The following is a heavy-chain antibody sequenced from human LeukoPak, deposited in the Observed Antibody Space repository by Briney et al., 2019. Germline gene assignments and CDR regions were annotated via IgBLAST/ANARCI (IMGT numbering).Heavy chain of an antibody. CDR3: ARDSLGVYAFDI. V-gene: IGHV3-30*04. CDR2: ISYDGSNK. CDR1: GFTFSSYA. Sequence: GGSLRLPCAASGFTFSSYAMHWVRQAPGKGLEWVAVISYDGSNKYYADSVKGRFTISRDNSKNTLYLQMNSLRAEDTAVYHCARDSLGVYAFDIWGQGTMVTVSS. J-gene: IGHJ3*02.